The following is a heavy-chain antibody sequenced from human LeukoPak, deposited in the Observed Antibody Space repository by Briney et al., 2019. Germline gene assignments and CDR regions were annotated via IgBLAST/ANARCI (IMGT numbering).Heavy chain of an antibody. D-gene: IGHD6-13*01. CDR1: GGSVSSGSYY. Sequence: SETLSLTCTVSGGSVSSGSYYWSWIRQPAGKGLEWIGRIYTSGSTNYNPSLKSRVTISVDTSKNQFSLKLSSVTAADTAVYYCATSPLAAAGGGRYYYYYYMDVWGKGTTVTISS. V-gene: IGHV4-61*02. J-gene: IGHJ6*03. CDR2: IYTSGST. CDR3: ATSPLAAAGGGRYYYYYYMDV.